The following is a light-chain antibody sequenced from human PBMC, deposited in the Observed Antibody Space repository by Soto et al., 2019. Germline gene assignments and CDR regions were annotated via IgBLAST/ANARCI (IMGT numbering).Light chain of an antibody. CDR1: QSIGSW. Sequence: DIQMTQSPSTLSASVGDRVTITCRASQSIGSWLAWYQQKTGKAPKLLIYKASSLESGVPSRFSGSGSGTEFTLTVISLQPDDFASYYCQQYGSYSPWTFGQGTKVEIK. CDR3: QQYGSYSPWT. J-gene: IGKJ1*01. CDR2: KAS. V-gene: IGKV1-5*03.